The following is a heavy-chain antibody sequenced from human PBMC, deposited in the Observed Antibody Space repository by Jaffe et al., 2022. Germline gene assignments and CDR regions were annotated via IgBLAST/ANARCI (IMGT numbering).Heavy chain of an antibody. CDR3: ARGSPDYGGNSGIDY. CDR1: GYTFTGYY. V-gene: IGHV1-2*02. J-gene: IGHJ4*02. D-gene: IGHD4-17*01. CDR2: INPNSGGT. Sequence: QVQLVQSGAEVKKPGASVKVSCKASGYTFTGYYMHWVRQAPGQGLEWMGWINPNSGGTNYAQKFQGSVTMTCDTSISAAYMELNRLTSDDTAVYYCARGSPDYGGNSGIDYWGQGTLITVSS.